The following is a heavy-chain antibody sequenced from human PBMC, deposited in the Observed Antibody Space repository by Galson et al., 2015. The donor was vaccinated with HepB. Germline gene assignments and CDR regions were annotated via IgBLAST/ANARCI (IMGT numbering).Heavy chain of an antibody. CDR2: INPHSGGT. D-gene: IGHD6-19*01. V-gene: IGHV1-2*02. Sequence: SVKVSCKASGYTFSGYYMHWVRQAPGQGLEWMGWINPHSGGTNYPQKFQGRVTMTRDTSISTAYMELSRLTFDDTALYYCARGLSVVSGPSGWNGGWVDSWGQGTLVTVSS. CDR1: GYTFSGYY. J-gene: IGHJ5*01. CDR3: ARGLSVVSGPSGWNGGWVDS.